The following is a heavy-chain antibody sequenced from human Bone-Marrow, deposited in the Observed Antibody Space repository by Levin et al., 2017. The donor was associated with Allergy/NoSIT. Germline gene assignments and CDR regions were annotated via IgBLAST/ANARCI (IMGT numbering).Heavy chain of an antibody. D-gene: IGHD5-18*01. CDR1: GYTFTGYY. CDR2: INPNSGGT. Sequence: RASVKVSCKASGYTFTGYYMHWVRQAPGQGLEWMGWINPNSGGTNYAQKFQGRVTMTRDTSISTAYMELSRLRSDDTAVYYCARESLQGYSYGAALLFDYWGQGTLVTVSS. J-gene: IGHJ4*02. CDR3: ARESLQGYSYGAALLFDY. V-gene: IGHV1-2*02.